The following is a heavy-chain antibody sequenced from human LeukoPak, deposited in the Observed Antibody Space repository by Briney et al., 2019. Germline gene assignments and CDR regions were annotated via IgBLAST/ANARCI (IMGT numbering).Heavy chain of an antibody. Sequence: GGSLRLSCAASGCTVSSKYMSWVRQAPGKGLEWVSVIYSGGSTYYADSVKGRFTISRDNSKNTVYLQMNSLRAEDTAVYYCARESSGWLQLFDYWGQGTLVTVSS. CDR2: IYSGGST. J-gene: IGHJ4*02. CDR1: GCTVSSKY. CDR3: ARESSGWLQLFDY. D-gene: IGHD5-24*01. V-gene: IGHV3-66*01.